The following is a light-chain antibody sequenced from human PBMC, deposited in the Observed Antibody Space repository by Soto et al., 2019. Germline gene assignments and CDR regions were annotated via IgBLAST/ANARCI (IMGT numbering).Light chain of an antibody. CDR1: QSVSSN. CDR2: GAF. CDR3: QQYKNWPPLT. Sequence: EIVMTQSPATLSVSPGERATLSCRASQSVSSNLAWYQQKPGQAPRLLIYGAFTRATGIPARFSGSGSGTEFTLTISSLQPEDFAIYYCQQYKNWPPLTFGGGTKVEIK. J-gene: IGKJ4*01. V-gene: IGKV3-15*01.